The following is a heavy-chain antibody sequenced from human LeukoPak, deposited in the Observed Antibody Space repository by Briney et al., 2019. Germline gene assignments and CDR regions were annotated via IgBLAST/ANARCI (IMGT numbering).Heavy chain of an antibody. CDR3: VRYDGGFCDY. CDR2: IYYSGST. J-gene: IGHJ4*02. D-gene: IGHD1-1*01. Sequence: SETLSLTCTVSGGSISSYYWSWIRQPPGKGLEWIGYIYYSGSTNYNPSLKSRVTISVDTSKNQFSLKLSSVTAADTAVYYCVRYDGGFCDYWGQGTLVTVSS. V-gene: IGHV4-59*08. CDR1: GGSISSYY.